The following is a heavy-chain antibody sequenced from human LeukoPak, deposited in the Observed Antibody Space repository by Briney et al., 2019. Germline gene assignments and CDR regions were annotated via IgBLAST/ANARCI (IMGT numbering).Heavy chain of an antibody. CDR3: AKVVLMVYAMSY. V-gene: IGHV3-30*02. J-gene: IGHJ4*02. Sequence: PGGPLRLSCAASGFTFSSYGMHWVRQAPGKGLEWVAFIRYDGSNKYYADSVKGRFTISRDNSKNTLYLQMNSLRAEDTAVYYCAKVVLMVYAMSYWGQGTLVTVSS. CDR1: GFTFSSYG. D-gene: IGHD2-8*01. CDR2: IRYDGSNK.